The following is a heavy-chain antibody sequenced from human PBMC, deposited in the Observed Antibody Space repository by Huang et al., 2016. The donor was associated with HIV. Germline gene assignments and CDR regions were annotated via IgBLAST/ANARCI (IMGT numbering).Heavy chain of an antibody. Sequence: QVQLVESGGGVVQPGRSLRLSCAASGFSFSNYGIHWVRQAPGKGLEWVAVISYDGNKKDYADSVKGRFTISRDNSNNTLFLQRNSLRAEDTAVYYCGKDWTGSSGWFTLHYYYYGMDVWGQGTTVTVSS. CDR2: ISYDGNKK. CDR1: GFSFSNYG. V-gene: IGHV3-30*18. CDR3: GKDWTGSSGWFTLHYYYYGMDV. J-gene: IGHJ6*02. D-gene: IGHD6-19*01.